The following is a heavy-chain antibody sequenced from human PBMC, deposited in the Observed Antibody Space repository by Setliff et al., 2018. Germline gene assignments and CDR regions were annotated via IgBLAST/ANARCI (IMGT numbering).Heavy chain of an antibody. Sequence: SETLSLTCTVSGGSSSSHYWSWIRQPPGKGLEWIGYIHYSGTTNYNPSPKSRVTLSLDTAKNQFSLELRAVTAADTALYYCARKNGYCSGGACYFMFDYWGQGTLVTVSS. V-gene: IGHV4-59*11. CDR3: ARKNGYCSGGACYFMFDY. J-gene: IGHJ4*02. CDR1: GGSSSSHY. D-gene: IGHD2-15*01. CDR2: IHYSGTT.